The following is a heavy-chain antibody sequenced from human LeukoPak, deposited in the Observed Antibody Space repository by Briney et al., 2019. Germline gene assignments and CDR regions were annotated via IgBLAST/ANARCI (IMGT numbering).Heavy chain of an antibody. CDR3: ARGRHAYSSSGGMDV. D-gene: IGHD6-13*01. V-gene: IGHV1-2*04. J-gene: IGHJ6*02. Sequence: ASVKVSCKASGYTFTGYYMHWVRQAPGQGLEWMGWINPNSGGTNYAQKFQGWVTMTRDTSISTAYMELSRLRSDDTAVYYCARGRHAYSSSGGMDVWGQGTTVTVSS. CDR2: INPNSGGT. CDR1: GYTFTGYY.